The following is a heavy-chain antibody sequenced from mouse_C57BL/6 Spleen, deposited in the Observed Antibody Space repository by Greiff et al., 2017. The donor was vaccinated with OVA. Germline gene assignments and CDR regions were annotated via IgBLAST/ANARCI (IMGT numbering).Heavy chain of an antibody. V-gene: IGHV5-4*01. CDR1: GFTFSSYA. Sequence: EVKLMESGGGLVKPGGSLKLSCAASGFTFSSYAMSWVRQTPEKRLEWVATISDGGSYTYYPDNVKGRFTISRDNAKNNLYLQMSHLKSEDTAMYYCARDRPYSNSWYFDVWGTGTTVTVSS. CDR3: ARDRPYSNSWYFDV. J-gene: IGHJ1*03. CDR2: ISDGGSYT. D-gene: IGHD2-5*01.